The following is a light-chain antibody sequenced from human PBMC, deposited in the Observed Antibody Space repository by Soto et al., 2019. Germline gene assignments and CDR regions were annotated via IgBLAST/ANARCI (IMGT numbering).Light chain of an antibody. V-gene: IGKV1-9*01. CDR1: HDIAIY. CDR3: QQLRMYPST. Sequence: QLTQYPTSLSASVGDRVTITCLASHDIAIYLAWYQQKPGEAPKLLIYAASTLYGGVPSRFSGSGSGTDFALTITSLQAEDFATYYCQQLRMYPSTFGGGTKVDIK. CDR2: AAS. J-gene: IGKJ4*01.